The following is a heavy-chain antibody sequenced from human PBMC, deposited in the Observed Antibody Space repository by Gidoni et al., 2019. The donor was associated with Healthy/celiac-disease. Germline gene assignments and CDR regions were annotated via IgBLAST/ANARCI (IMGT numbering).Heavy chain of an antibody. CDR3: AHSLVVSGWFDP. CDR2: ISWNYDK. J-gene: IGHJ5*02. V-gene: IGHV2-5*01. D-gene: IGHD3-22*01. Sequence: QITLKESGPTRVKPTQKLTLTCTVAGFSLSTSGVGVGWIRQPPGKALEWLALISWNYDKPYNPSLKSRLTITTDTSNNQVVLTMTNLYTVDTATYYCAHSLVVSGWFDPWGQGPLVTVSS. CDR1: GFSLSTSGVG.